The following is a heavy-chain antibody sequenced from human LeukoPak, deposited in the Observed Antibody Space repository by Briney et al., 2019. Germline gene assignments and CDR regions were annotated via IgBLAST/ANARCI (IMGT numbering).Heavy chain of an antibody. V-gene: IGHV4-61*02. CDR2: IYTSGST. CDR1: GGSINSGSYY. CDR3: ARDWGFQWLDP. Sequence: SETLPLTCTVSGGSINSGSYYWSWIRQPAGKGLEWIGRIYTSGSTNYNPSLESRLTISADTSKNQFSLKVRSVTAADTAVYYCARDWGFQWLDPWGQGTLVTVSS. J-gene: IGHJ5*02. D-gene: IGHD3-16*01.